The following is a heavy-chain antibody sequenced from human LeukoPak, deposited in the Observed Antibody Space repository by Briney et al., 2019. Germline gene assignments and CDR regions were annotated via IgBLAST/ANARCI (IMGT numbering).Heavy chain of an antibody. Sequence: SGGSLRLSCAASGFTFDDYAMHWVRQAPGKGLEWVSGISWNSGSIGYADSVKGRFTISRDNAKNSLYLQMNSLRAEDTAVYYCARDPSSGWYLKGWFDPWGQGTLVTVSS. CDR2: ISWNSGSI. CDR3: ARDPSSGWYLKGWFDP. J-gene: IGHJ5*02. CDR1: GFTFDDYA. V-gene: IGHV3-9*01. D-gene: IGHD6-19*01.